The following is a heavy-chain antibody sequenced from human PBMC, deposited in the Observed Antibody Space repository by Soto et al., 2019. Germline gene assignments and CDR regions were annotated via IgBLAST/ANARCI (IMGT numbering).Heavy chain of an antibody. D-gene: IGHD4-4*01. J-gene: IGHJ6*02. CDR2: IKKDVSER. V-gene: IGHV3-7*03. CDR1: GLTFSSLW. CDR3: ARGRVVTTQGKRYYGLDV. Sequence: SLRLSCAPSGLTFSSLWMTWVRQAPGKGPSWVGNIKKDVSERNYVDSMKGRFAISRDNAKNSLFLQINGLRAEDTAVEYCARGRVVTTQGKRYYGLDVWGQGTRVTVSS.